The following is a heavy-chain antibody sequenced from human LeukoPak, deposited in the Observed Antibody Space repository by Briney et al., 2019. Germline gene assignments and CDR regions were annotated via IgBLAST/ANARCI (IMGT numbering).Heavy chain of an antibody. Sequence: SETLSLTCTVSGGSIRSYYWSWIRQPPGKGLECIGYTYYSGSTKSNPSLKSRVTVSVDTSRNQVSLKLSSVTAADTAVYYCARGLLVETTGYYFDYWGQGTLVTVSS. J-gene: IGHJ4*02. CDR1: GGSIRSYY. V-gene: IGHV4-59*01. CDR3: ARGLLVETTGYYFDY. CDR2: TYYSGST. D-gene: IGHD4/OR15-4a*01.